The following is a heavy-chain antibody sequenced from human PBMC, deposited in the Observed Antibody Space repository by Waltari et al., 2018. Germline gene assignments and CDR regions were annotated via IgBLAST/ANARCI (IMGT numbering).Heavy chain of an antibody. V-gene: IGHV3-48*04. D-gene: IGHD3-10*01. Sequence: EVQLVESGGGLVQPGGSLRLSCAASGLTFTTYSMNWVRQAPGKGLEWISYVSGDSGYIYYADSVRGRFTISRDNAQDSVYLQMNNLRADDTAVYYCAGIRRGFWFFDLWGRGTLVTVSS. J-gene: IGHJ2*01. CDR1: GLTFTTYS. CDR3: AGIRRGFWFFDL. CDR2: VSGDSGYI.